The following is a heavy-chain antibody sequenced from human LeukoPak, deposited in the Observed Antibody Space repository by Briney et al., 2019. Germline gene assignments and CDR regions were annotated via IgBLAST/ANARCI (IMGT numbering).Heavy chain of an antibody. D-gene: IGHD3-10*01. V-gene: IGHV3-48*01. CDR2: ISSSSSSTI. CDR3: AREGANYRLFDY. Sequence: GGSLRLSCAASGFTFSSYEMNWVRQAPGKGLEWVSYISSSSSSTIYYADPVKGRFTISRDNAKNSLYLQMNSLRAEDTAVYYCAREGANYRLFDYWGQGTLVTVSS. J-gene: IGHJ4*02. CDR1: GFTFSSYE.